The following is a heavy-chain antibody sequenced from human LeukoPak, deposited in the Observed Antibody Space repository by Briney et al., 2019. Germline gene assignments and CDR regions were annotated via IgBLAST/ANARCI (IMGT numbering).Heavy chain of an antibody. D-gene: IGHD7-27*01. CDR2: IYSGGST. CDR1: GFTVSSNY. V-gene: IGHV3-66*01. J-gene: IGHJ4*02. CDR3: ARANWGHPMYYFDY. Sequence: GGSLRLSCAASGFTVSSNYMIWVRQAPGKGLECFSVIYSGGSTYYADSVKGRFTISRDNSKNTLYLQMNSLRAEDTAVYYCARANWGHPMYYFDYWGQGTLVTVSS.